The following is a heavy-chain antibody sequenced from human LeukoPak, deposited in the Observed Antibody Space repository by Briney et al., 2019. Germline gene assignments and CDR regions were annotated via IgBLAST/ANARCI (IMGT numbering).Heavy chain of an antibody. J-gene: IGHJ4*02. CDR1: GFTFSGHA. Sequence: GGSLRLSCAASGFTFSGHAMSWVRQAPGKGLEWVSAISGSGGSTFYADSVKGRFTISRDNSKNTLYLQMNSLRAEDTAVYYCAKRYCSSTSCSFFDYWGQGTLVTVSS. D-gene: IGHD2-2*01. CDR3: AKRYCSSTSCSFFDY. V-gene: IGHV3-23*01. CDR2: ISGSGGST.